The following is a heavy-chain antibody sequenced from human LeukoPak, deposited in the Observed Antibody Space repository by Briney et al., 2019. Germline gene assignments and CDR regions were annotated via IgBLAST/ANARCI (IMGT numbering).Heavy chain of an antibody. D-gene: IGHD4-17*01. CDR1: GGSISSYY. V-gene: IGHV4-59*01. J-gene: IGHJ3*02. Sequence: PSETLSLTCTVSGGSISSYYWSWIRQPPGKGLEWIGYISYIGSTNYNPSLKRRVTISIDTSRNQFSLRLSSVTAADTAVYYCARDLVTVTKGFDIWGQGTMVSVSS. CDR3: ARDLVTVTKGFDI. CDR2: ISYIGST.